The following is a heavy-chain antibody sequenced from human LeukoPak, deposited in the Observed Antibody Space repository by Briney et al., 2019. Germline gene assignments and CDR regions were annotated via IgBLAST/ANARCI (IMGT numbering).Heavy chain of an antibody. CDR3: ARDLSSGRGLSFDY. CDR2: ISYDGYDK. Sequence: PGRSLRLSCAASGFTFSTYAMHWVRQAPGKGLEWVAIISYDGYDKYYADSVKGRFTLSRDNSKNTLYLQMNSLRAEDTAVYYCARDLSSGRGLSFDYWGQGTLVTVSS. V-gene: IGHV3-30-3*01. D-gene: IGHD6-19*01. J-gene: IGHJ4*02. CDR1: GFTFSTYA.